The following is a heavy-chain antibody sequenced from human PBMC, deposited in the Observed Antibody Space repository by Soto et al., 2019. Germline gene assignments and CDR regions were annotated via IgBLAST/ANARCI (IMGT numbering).Heavy chain of an antibody. J-gene: IGHJ6*02. D-gene: IGHD3-22*01. V-gene: IGHV3-23*01. CDR2: ISGSGGST. CDR1: GFTFSSYA. CDR3: AKDTSYYYDSSLSYYYGMDV. Sequence: EVQLLESGGGLVQPGGSLRLSCAASGFTFSSYAMSWVRQAPGKGLEWVSAISGSGGSTYYADSVKGRFTISRDKSKNTLYLQMNSLRAEDTAVYYCAKDTSYYYDSSLSYYYGMDVWGQGTTVTVSS.